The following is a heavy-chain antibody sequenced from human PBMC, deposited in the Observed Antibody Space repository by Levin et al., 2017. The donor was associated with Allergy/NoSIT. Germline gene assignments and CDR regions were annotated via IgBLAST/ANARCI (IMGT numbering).Heavy chain of an antibody. CDR2: ISGSGGST. Sequence: LSLTCAASGFTFSSYAMSWVRQAPGKGLEWVSAISGSGGSTYYADPVKGRFTISRDNSKNTLYLQMNSLRAEDTAVYYCAKDHVTMVRGVPYYFDYWGQGTLVTVSS. CDR3: AKDHVTMVRGVPYYFDY. D-gene: IGHD3-10*01. CDR1: GFTFSSYA. J-gene: IGHJ4*02. V-gene: IGHV3-23*01.